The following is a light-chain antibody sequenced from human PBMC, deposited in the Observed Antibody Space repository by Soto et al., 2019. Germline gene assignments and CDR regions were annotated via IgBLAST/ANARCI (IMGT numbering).Light chain of an antibody. J-gene: IGLJ1*01. V-gene: IGLV2-14*03. CDR2: DVS. CDR3: YSYTSSNPYV. CDR1: SSDVGGYNY. Sequence: QSVLTQPASVSGSPGQSITISCTGTSSDVGGYNYVSWYQHHPGKVPQLMIYDVSNRPSGVSNRFSGSKSGNTASLTISGLQAEDEADYYCYSYTSSNPYVFGPGTKVTVL.